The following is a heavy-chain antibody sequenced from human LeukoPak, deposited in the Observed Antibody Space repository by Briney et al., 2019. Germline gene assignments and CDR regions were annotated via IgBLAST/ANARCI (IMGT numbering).Heavy chain of an antibody. CDR2: INPNSGGT. J-gene: IGHJ4*02. V-gene: IGHV1-2*02. CDR1: GYTFTGYY. CDR3: ARVVYHSGSGIPDY. D-gene: IGHD3-10*01. Sequence: ASVKVSCKASGYTFTGYYMHWVRQAPGQGLEWMGWINPNSGGTNYAQKFQGRVTMTRDTSISTAYMELSRLRSDDTAVYYCARVVYHSGSGIPDYWGQGTLVTVSS.